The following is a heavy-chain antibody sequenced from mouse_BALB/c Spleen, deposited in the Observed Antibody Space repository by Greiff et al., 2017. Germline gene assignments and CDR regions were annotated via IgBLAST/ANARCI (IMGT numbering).Heavy chain of an antibody. J-gene: IGHJ1*01. CDR2: ITPSTGYT. V-gene: IGHV1-7*01. D-gene: IGHD2-1*01. Sequence: VQLQQSGAELAKPGASVKMSCKASGYTFTSYWMHWVKQRPGQGLEWIGYITPSTGYTEYNQKFKDKATLTADKSSSTAYMQLSSLTSEDSAVYYCARGNGNYPLYWYFDVWGAGTTVTVSS. CDR1: GYTFTSYW. CDR3: ARGNGNYPLYWYFDV.